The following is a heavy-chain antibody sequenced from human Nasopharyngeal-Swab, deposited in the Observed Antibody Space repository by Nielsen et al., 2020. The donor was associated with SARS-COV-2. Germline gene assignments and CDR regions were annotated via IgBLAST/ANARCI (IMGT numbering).Heavy chain of an antibody. CDR3: AKDPYLSDGGKGFDH. D-gene: IGHD4-23*01. J-gene: IGHJ4*02. CDR2: ISGSGGRT. CDR1: RFTFSSYA. Sequence: GESLKISCAASRFTFSSYAMSWVRQAPGKGLEWVSAISGSGGRTYYADSVRGRFTISRDDSRNTLYLQMNSLRVDDTALYYCAKDPYLSDGGKGFDHWGQGTLVTVSS. V-gene: IGHV3-23*01.